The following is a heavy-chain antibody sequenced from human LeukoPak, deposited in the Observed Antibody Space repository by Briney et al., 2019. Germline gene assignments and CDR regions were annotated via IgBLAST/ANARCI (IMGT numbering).Heavy chain of an antibody. Sequence: GESLRLSCAASGFTFSSYAMSWVRQAPGKGLEWVSAISGSGGTTYYADSVKGRFTISRDNTKNTQYLQMNSLRADDTAVYYCAKRRELELTDYYHMDVWGKGTTVTVSS. V-gene: IGHV3-23*01. CDR3: AKRRELELTDYYHMDV. CDR2: ISGSGGTT. J-gene: IGHJ6*03. CDR1: GFTFSSYA. D-gene: IGHD1-7*01.